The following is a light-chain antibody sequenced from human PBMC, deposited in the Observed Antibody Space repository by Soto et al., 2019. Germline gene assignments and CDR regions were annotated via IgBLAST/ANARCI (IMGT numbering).Light chain of an antibody. V-gene: IGKV1-39*01. CDR3: QQSYSTPGT. Sequence: DLQMTQSPSSLSASVGDRVTITCLARQSINRYSNSYQQKPGKDPKLLIYAASSLQSGVPSRFSGSGSGTDFTLTISSLQPEDFATYYCQQSYSTPGTFGPGTKVDIK. CDR2: AAS. CDR1: QSINRY. J-gene: IGKJ3*01.